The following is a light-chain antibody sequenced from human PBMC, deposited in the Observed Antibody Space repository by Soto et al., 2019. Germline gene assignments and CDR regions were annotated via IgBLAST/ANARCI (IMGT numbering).Light chain of an antibody. CDR1: QSVSSY. CDR3: QQRSNWLT. Sequence: IVLTHSPATLSLSPGERATLSCRASQSVSSYLAWYQQKPGQAPRLLIYDASNRATGIPARFSGSGSGTDFTLTISSLEPEDFAVYYCQQRSNWLTFGGGTKVDIK. CDR2: DAS. J-gene: IGKJ4*02. V-gene: IGKV3-11*01.